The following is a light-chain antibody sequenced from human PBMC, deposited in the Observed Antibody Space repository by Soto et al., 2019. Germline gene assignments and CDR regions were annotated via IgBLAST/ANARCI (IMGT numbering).Light chain of an antibody. J-gene: IGKJ3*01. V-gene: IGKV4-1*01. CDR3: QQYDSSPFT. CDR1: QSILYTSNNKNY. CDR2: WAS. Sequence: DIVMTQSPDSLAVSLGERATINCKSSQSILYTSNNKNYLAWYQQKPGQPPKLLTYWASTRESGVTDRFSGSGSGTDFTLTISSLQAEDVALYFCQQYDSSPFTFGPGTKVDIK.